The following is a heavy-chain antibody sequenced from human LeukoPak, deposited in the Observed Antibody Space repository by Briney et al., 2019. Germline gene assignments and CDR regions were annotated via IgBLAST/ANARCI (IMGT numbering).Heavy chain of an antibody. CDR1: GFXFSSYG. J-gene: IGHJ4*02. D-gene: IGHD4-17*01. Sequence: GGSLRLSCAASGFXFSSYGIHWVRQAPGKGLEWVAVIWYDGSNKYYADSVKGRFTISRDNSKNTLYLQMNSLRAEDTAVYYCARDYGDYGNLGYFDYWGQGTLVTVSS. CDR3: ARDYGDYGNLGYFDY. CDR2: IWYDGSNK. V-gene: IGHV3-33*01.